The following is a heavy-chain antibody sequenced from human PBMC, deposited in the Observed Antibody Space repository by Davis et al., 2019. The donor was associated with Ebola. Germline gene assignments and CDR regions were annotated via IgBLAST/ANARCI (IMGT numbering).Heavy chain of an antibody. D-gene: IGHD1-26*01. CDR1: GYTFKNSA. V-gene: IGHV1-18*01. J-gene: IGHJ3*02. CDR3: ARTSIVGTTTTASDI. Sequence: ASVKVSCKASGYTFKNSAISWVRQAPGQGLEWMGWISAYNGNTAYAQIIQGRVTMTTDTSTGTAYMELRSLRSDDTAVYFCARTSIVGTTTTASDIWGQGTMVTVSS. CDR2: ISAYNGNT.